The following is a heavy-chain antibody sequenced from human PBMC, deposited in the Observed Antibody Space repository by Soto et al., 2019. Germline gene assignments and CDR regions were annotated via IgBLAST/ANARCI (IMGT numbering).Heavy chain of an antibody. CDR3: ARGEWESYYHDY. J-gene: IGHJ4*02. V-gene: IGHV4-31*03. CDR1: GGSISSGGYY. CDR2: IYYDGST. Sequence: QVQLQESGPGLVKPSQILSLTCTVSGGSISSGGYYWTWIRQPPGKGLEWIGYIYYDGSTFYHPSLKSRITISADTSQNQFSLRLTSVNAADKAVYYCARGEWESYYHDYWGQGTLVTVSS. D-gene: IGHD1-26*01.